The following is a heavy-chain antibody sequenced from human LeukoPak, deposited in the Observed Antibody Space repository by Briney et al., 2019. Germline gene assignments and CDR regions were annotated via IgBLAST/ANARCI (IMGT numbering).Heavy chain of an antibody. V-gene: IGHV4-30-2*01. CDR2: IHHSGST. CDR1: GGSISSGGYS. Sequence: PSQTLSLTCAVSGGSISSGGYSWSWIRQPPGKGLEWIGYIHHSGSTYYNPSLKSRVTISVDRSKNQFSLKLSSVTAADTAVYYCARDDGDSSGYSIDYWGQGALVTVSS. D-gene: IGHD3-22*01. CDR3: ARDDGDSSGYSIDY. J-gene: IGHJ4*02.